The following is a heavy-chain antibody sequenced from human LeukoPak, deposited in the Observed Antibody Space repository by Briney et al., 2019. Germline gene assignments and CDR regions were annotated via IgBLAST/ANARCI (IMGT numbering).Heavy chain of an antibody. V-gene: IGHV1-69*05. CDR2: IIPIFGTA. Sequence: SVKVSCKASGGTFSSYAISWVRQAPGQGLEWMGGIIPIFGTANYAQKFQGRVTITTDESTSTAYMELRSLRSDDTAVYYCARVAVTTFDPWGQGTLVTVSS. CDR3: ARVAVTTFDP. CDR1: GGTFSSYA. D-gene: IGHD4-17*01. J-gene: IGHJ5*02.